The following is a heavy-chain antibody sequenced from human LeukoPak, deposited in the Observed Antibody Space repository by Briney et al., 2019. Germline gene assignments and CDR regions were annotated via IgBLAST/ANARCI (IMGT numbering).Heavy chain of an antibody. Sequence: ASVKVSCKASGYTFTSYDINWVRQATGQGLEWMGWMNPNSGNTGYAQKFQGRVTMTRNTSISTAYMELRSLRSEDTAVYYCARGQDFWSGYYTAGVDYWGQGTLVTVSS. CDR3: ARGQDFWSGYYTAGVDY. CDR1: GYTFTSYD. D-gene: IGHD3-3*01. CDR2: MNPNSGNT. V-gene: IGHV1-8*01. J-gene: IGHJ4*02.